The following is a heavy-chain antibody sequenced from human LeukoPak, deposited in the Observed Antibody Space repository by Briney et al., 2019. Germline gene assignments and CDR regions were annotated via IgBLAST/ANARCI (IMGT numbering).Heavy chain of an antibody. J-gene: IGHJ6*02. Sequence: PGGSLRLSCAASGFTFSTYSMNWVRQAQGKGLEWVGRIKSKTAGGTTHYATAVKGRFTILRDDSKNTLFLQMNSLKTEDTAVYYCTTDDFGMDVWGQGTTVTVSS. V-gene: IGHV3-15*01. CDR2: IKSKTAGGTT. CDR3: TTDDFGMDV. CDR1: GFTFSTYS.